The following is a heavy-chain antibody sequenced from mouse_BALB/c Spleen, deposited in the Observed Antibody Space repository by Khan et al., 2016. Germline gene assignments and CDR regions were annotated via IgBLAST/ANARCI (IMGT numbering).Heavy chain of an antibody. CDR1: GYIFTNYG. V-gene: IGHV9-3-1*01. D-gene: IGHD1-1*01. J-gene: IGHJ4*01. Sequence: QIQLVQSGPELKQPGETVTISCKASGYIFTNYGMTWVKQAPGKGLKWMGWINTYTGEPTYADDFKGRFAFSLETSANTAYLQINNLNNEDTATYFCARTLYGSGYDYAMDYWGQGTSVTVSS. CDR2: INTYTGEP. CDR3: ARTLYGSGYDYAMDY.